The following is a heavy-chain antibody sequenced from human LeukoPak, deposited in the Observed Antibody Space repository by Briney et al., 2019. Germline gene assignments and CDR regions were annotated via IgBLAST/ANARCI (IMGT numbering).Heavy chain of an antibody. V-gene: IGHV4-30-2*01. CDR2: IYHSGST. CDR3: ARAPSSSWPYYFDY. J-gene: IGHJ4*02. Sequence: PSQTLSLTCAVFGGSISSGGYSWSWIRQPPGKGLEWIGYIYHSGSTYYNPSLKSRVTISVDRSKNQFSLKLSSVTAADTAVYYCARAPSSSWPYYFDYWGQGTLVTVSS. CDR1: GGSISSGGYS. D-gene: IGHD6-13*01.